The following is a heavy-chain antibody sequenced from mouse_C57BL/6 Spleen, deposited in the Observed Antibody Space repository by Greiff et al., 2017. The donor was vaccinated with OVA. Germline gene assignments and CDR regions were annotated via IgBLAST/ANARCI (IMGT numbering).Heavy chain of an antibody. Sequence: QVQLKESGAELVKPGASVKLSCKASGYTFTSYWMHWVKQRPGQGLEWIGMIHPNSGSTNYNEKFKSKATLTVDKSSSTAYMQLSSLTSEDSAVYYCAREGSSSFAYWGQGTLVTVSA. CDR2: IHPNSGST. CDR3: AREGSSSFAY. V-gene: IGHV1-64*01. D-gene: IGHD1-1*01. J-gene: IGHJ3*01. CDR1: GYTFTSYW.